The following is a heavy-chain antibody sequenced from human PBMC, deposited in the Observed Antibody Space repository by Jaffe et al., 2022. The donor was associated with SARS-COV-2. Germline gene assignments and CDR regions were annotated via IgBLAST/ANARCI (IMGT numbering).Heavy chain of an antibody. CDR1: GFTFSSYA. J-gene: IGHJ6*02. D-gene: IGHD2-2*01. CDR3: ARDTPDHYQLSHYYYYYGMDV. V-gene: IGHV3-30-3*01. Sequence: QVQLVESGGGVVQPGRSLRLSCAASGFTFSSYAMHWVRQAPGKGLEWVAVISYDGSNKYYADSVKGRFTISRDNSKNTLYLQMNSLRAEDTAVYYCARDTPDHYQLSHYYYYYGMDVWGQGTTVTVSS. CDR2: ISYDGSNK.